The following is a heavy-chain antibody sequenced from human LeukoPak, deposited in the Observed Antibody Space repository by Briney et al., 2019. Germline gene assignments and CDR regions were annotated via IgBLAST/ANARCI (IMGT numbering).Heavy chain of an antibody. CDR1: GGSISSSSYY. D-gene: IGHD3-3*01. CDR3: ARALYDFWSGYYKAPHAFDI. J-gene: IGHJ3*02. V-gene: IGHV4-61*02. Sequence: SETLSLTCTVSGGSISSSSYYWSWIRQPAGKGLEWIGRIYTSGSTNYNPSLKSRVTISVDTSKNQFSLKLSSVTAADTAVYYCARALYDFWSGYYKAPHAFDIWGQGTMVTVSS. CDR2: IYTSGST.